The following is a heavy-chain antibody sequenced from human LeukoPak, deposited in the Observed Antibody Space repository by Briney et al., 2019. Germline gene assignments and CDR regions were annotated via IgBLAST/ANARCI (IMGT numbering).Heavy chain of an antibody. D-gene: IGHD3-10*01. CDR2: INQDESEK. Sequence: GGSLRLSCAASGFTFSNYWMSWVRQAPGKGLQWVANINQDESEKYYVDSVRGRFTISRDNAKNSLYLQMNSLRAEDTAVYYCASEVWLWFQGDAFDIWGQGTMVTVSS. V-gene: IGHV3-7*01. CDR3: ASEVWLWFQGDAFDI. J-gene: IGHJ3*02. CDR1: GFTFSNYW.